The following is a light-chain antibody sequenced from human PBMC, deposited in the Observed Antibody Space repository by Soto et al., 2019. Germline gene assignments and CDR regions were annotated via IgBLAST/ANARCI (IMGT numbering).Light chain of an antibody. CDR1: QSVSSSY. V-gene: IGKV3-11*01. CDR3: QQRSNWPIT. J-gene: IGKJ5*01. CDR2: DAS. Sequence: EIVLSQSPGTLSLSPGEGDTLSCRASQSVSSSYLAWYQQKPGQAPRLLIYDASNRATGIPARFSGSGSGTDFTLTISSLEPEDFAVYYCQQRSNWPITFGQGTRLEI.